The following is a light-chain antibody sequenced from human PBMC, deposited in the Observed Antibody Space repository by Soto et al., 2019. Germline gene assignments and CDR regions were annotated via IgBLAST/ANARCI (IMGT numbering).Light chain of an antibody. CDR3: QQYGSSPPST. J-gene: IGKJ1*01. V-gene: IGKV3-15*01. Sequence: EVVMTQSPATLSVSPGEGATLSCRASQGIGDTLAWYQHKPGQTPRLLIYDTSTRATGVPARFSGSRSGTEFTLTISRLEPEDFAVYFCQQYGSSPPSTFGQGTKVEIK. CDR1: QGIGDT. CDR2: DTS.